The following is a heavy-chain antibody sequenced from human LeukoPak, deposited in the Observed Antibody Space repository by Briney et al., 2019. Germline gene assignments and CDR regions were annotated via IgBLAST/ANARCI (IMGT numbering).Heavy chain of an antibody. Sequence: GRSLRLSCAASGFTFSSYAMHWVRQAPGKGLEWVAVISGSGGSTYYADSVKGRFTISRDNSKNTLYLQMNSLRAEDTAVYYCAKVQLYVGNYYDSSGTGDYWGQGTLVTVSS. D-gene: IGHD3-22*01. CDR2: ISGSGGST. CDR3: AKVQLYVGNYYDSSGTGDY. CDR1: GFTFSSYA. V-gene: IGHV3-23*01. J-gene: IGHJ4*02.